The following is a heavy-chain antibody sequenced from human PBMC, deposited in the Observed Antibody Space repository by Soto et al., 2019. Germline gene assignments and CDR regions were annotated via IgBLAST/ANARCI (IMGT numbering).Heavy chain of an antibody. CDR1: GFTFSSYA. J-gene: IGHJ5*01. CDR2: ISSNGGST. Sequence: AVGFMRVWWSASGFTFSSYAMHWIRQATGKGLEYVSAISSNGGSTYYADSVKGRFTISRDNSKNTLYPQMSSLRAEDTAVYYCVKDAYYDFWSGYPSPNNWFDSWGQGTLVTVSS. CDR3: VKDAYYDFWSGYPSPNNWFDS. D-gene: IGHD3-3*01. V-gene: IGHV3-64D*08.